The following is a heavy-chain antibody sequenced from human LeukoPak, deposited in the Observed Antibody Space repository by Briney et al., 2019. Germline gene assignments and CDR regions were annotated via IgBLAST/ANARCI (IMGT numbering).Heavy chain of an antibody. V-gene: IGHV3-11*04. D-gene: IGHD3-10*01. CDR2: ISSSGSTI. Sequence: GGSLRLSCAASGFTFSDYYMSWIRQAPGKGLEWVSYISSSGSTIYYADSVKGRFTISRDNSKNTLYLQMNSLRAEDTAVYYCARSRITMNWFDPWGQGTLVTVSS. CDR1: GFTFSDYY. J-gene: IGHJ5*02. CDR3: ARSRITMNWFDP.